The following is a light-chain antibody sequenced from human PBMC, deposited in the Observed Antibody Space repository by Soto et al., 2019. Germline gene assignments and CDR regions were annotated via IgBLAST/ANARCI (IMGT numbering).Light chain of an antibody. Sequence: DIVMTQSPDSLAVSLGERATINCKSSQSVLYSSNNKNYLAWYQQKPGQPPKLLIYWASTRESGVPDRFSGSGSGTDFTLTISSLQAEDVAVYYCQQYYSTLLTFGRRTKVEIK. CDR2: WAS. CDR3: QQYYSTLLT. V-gene: IGKV4-1*01. J-gene: IGKJ4*01. CDR1: QSVLYSSNNKNY.